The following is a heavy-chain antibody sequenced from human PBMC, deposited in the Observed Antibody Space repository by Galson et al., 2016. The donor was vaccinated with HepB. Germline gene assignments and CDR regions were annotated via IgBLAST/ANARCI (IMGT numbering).Heavy chain of an antibody. CDR2: ISGDGGST. Sequence: LRLSCAASGFTFGRYAMSWFRQAPGKGLEWVSAISGDGGSTYYAGSVQGRFTSSRDRSTNTMYLQMNSLRTDDTAVYYCARFTQEWLDRVYYFDYWGQGTLVTVSS. V-gene: IGHV3-23*01. D-gene: IGHD6-19*01. CDR1: GFTFGRYA. CDR3: ARFTQEWLDRVYYFDY. J-gene: IGHJ4*02.